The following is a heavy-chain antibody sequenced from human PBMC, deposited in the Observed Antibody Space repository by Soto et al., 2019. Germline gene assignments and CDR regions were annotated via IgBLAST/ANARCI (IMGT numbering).Heavy chain of an antibody. CDR1: GGSISSGGYY. CDR3: ATFPDYDILTGYYRDAFDI. D-gene: IGHD3-9*01. CDR2: IYYSGST. J-gene: IGHJ3*02. V-gene: IGHV4-61*08. Sequence: PSETLSLTCTVSGGSISSGGYYWSWIRQPPGKGLEWIGYIYYSGSTNYNPSLKSRVTISVDTSKNQFSLKLSSVTAADTAVYYCATFPDYDILTGYYRDAFDIWGQGTMVTVSS.